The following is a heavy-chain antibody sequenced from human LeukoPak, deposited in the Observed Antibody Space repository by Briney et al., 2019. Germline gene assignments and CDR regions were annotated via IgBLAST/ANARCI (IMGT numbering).Heavy chain of an antibody. V-gene: IGHV1-69*13. CDR1: GGTFSSYA. Sequence: ASVKVSCKASGGTFSSYAISWVRQAPGQGLEWMGGIIPIFGTANYAQKFQGRVAITADESTSTAYMELSSLRSEDTAVYYCARDLGGDDDWFDPWGQGTLVTVSS. J-gene: IGHJ5*02. CDR3: ARDLGGDDDWFDP. CDR2: IIPIFGTA. D-gene: IGHD5-12*01.